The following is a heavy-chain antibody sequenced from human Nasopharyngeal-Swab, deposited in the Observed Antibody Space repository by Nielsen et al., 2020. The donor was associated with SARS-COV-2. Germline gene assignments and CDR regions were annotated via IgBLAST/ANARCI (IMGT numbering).Heavy chain of an antibody. J-gene: IGHJ6*02. D-gene: IGHD3-3*01. CDR1: GFTFSSYG. CDR3: ANSDFWSGYYKPHYYYYGMDV. V-gene: IGHV3-30*18. Sequence: GGSLRLSCAASGFTFSSYGMHWVRQAPGKGLEWVAVISYDGSNKYYADSVKGRFTISRDNSKNTLYLRMNSLRAEDTAVYYCANSDFWSGYYKPHYYYYGMDVWGQGTTVTVSS. CDR2: ISYDGSNK.